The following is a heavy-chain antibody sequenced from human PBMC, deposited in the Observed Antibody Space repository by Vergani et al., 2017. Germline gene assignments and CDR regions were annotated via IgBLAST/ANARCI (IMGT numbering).Heavy chain of an antibody. CDR3: VKDSSSLYYRVLGH. J-gene: IGHJ4*02. CDR2: ISWKSDSI. Sequence: QLVESGGGLVQPGGSLRLSCAASGFAFGGYAMHWVRQPPGKGLEWVAGISWKSDSIGYADSVKGRFTISRDNAKNSLFLQMNSLRDNDTALYYCVKDSSSLYYRVLGHWGQGTLVTVPS. V-gene: IGHV3-9*01. D-gene: IGHD6-13*01. CDR1: GFAFGGYA.